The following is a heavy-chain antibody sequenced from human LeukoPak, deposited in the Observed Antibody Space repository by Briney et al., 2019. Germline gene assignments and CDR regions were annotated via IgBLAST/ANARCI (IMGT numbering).Heavy chain of an antibody. Sequence: RGSLRLSCAPSGFTFYSYAMSGVPQALGEGLEWVSAISGSGVSTYSAHSVQGRFTITRDNSKNMLFLQMNSLSAEDTAVYFCARWNFGKSESPFFYFYFGMDAWGQGTTVTVSS. CDR3: ARWNFGKSESPFFYFYFGMDA. V-gene: IGHV3-23*01. CDR2: ISGSGVST. J-gene: IGHJ6*02. D-gene: IGHD3-10*01. CDR1: GFTFYSYA.